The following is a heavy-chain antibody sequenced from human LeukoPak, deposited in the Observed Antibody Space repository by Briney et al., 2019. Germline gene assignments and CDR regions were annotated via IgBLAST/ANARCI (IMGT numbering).Heavy chain of an antibody. J-gene: IGHJ6*03. CDR2: ISYDGSNK. CDR1: GFTFSSYA. Sequence: GGSLRLSCAASGFTFSSYAMHWVRQAPGKGLEWVAVISYDGSNKYYADSVKGRFTISRDNSKSTLYLEMNSLRAEDTAVYYCAKDGSMPWGYYMDVWGKGTTVIISS. CDR3: AKDGSMPWGYYMDV. D-gene: IGHD2/OR15-2a*01. V-gene: IGHV3-30*04.